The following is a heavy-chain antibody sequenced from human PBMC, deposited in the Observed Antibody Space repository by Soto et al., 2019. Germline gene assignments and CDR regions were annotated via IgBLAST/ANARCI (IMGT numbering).Heavy chain of an antibody. Sequence: QVQLVDSGGGVVQPGRSLRLSCAASGFTFSSYGMQWVRQSPGEGPEWVAIVANDGSNQYYAESVQGRFTISRDNSKTTVFLEMDSLRPEVTGVYYCARSSGGSSWYRPDYWGHGTLVTVSS. J-gene: IGHJ4*01. CDR3: ARSSGGSSWYRPDY. CDR2: VANDGSNQ. CDR1: GFTFSSYG. V-gene: IGHV3-30*03. D-gene: IGHD6-13*01.